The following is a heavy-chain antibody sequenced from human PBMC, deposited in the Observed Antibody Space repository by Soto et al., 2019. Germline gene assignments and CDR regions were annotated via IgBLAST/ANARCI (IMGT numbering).Heavy chain of an antibody. CDR3: ARVRYYDSSGYYAPFD. V-gene: IGHV1-2*04. CDR2: INPNSGGT. CDR1: GYTFTGYY. J-gene: IGHJ4*02. D-gene: IGHD3-22*01. Sequence: GASVKVSCKASGYTFTGYYMHWVRQAPGQGLEWMGWINPNSGGTNYAQKFQGWVTMTRDTSISTAYMELSRLRSDDTAVYYCARVRYYDSSGYYAPFDWGQGTLVTVSS.